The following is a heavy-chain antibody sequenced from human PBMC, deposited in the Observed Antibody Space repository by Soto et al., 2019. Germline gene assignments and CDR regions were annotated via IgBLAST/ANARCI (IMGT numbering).Heavy chain of an antibody. CDR3: ARHSYGSAIIFDD. CDR1: GGSIISTSCY. J-gene: IGHJ4*02. CDR2: IYYSGST. Sequence: TLSLACPVSGGSIISTSCYWVWIRPPTGEGLEWIGSIYYSGSTYDSPSLKSRVTISVDTSKSQFSLQLSSVTAADTALYYGARHSYGSAIIFDDRREGTLVTV. D-gene: IGHD3-10*01. V-gene: IGHV4-39*01.